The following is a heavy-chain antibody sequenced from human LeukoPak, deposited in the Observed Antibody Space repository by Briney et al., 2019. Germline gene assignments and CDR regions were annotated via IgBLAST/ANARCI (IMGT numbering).Heavy chain of an antibody. CDR1: GGSMSSYF. Sequence: PSETLSLTCTVSGGSMSSYFWTWIRQPPGKGLEWIGYVYYSGSTNFNPSLKSRVAMSVDTSKKQFSLKLTSVTAADTAVYYCARGLSTGARRFSKHSNTTVGGKGTTVTVSS. D-gene: IGHD6-19*01. J-gene: IGHJ6*04. V-gene: IGHV4-59*01. CDR3: ARGLSTGARRFSKHSNTTV. CDR2: VYYSGST.